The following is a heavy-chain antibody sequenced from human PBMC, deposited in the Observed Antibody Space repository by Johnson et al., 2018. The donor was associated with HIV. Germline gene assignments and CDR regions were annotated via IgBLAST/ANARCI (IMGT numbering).Heavy chain of an antibody. CDR1: GFTFSNHW. V-gene: IGHV3-74*02. D-gene: IGHD5-12*01. CDR2: IYTDGSDT. J-gene: IGHJ3*02. CDR3: ARSDVDIVATILFDI. Sequence: VQLVESGGGLVQPGGSLRLSCAASGFTFSNHWMHWVRQAPGKGLVWVSSIYTDGSDTMYADSVRGRFTISRDNAKNTLYLQMGSLRVEDMAVYYCARSDVDIVATILFDIWGQGTMVTVSS.